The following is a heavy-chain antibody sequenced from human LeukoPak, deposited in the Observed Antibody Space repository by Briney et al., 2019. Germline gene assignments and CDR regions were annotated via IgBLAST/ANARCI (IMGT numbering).Heavy chain of an antibody. D-gene: IGHD6-19*01. CDR3: AKPLRIAVAAAHFDY. CDR2: ISYDGSNK. CDR1: GFTFSSYS. Sequence: GGSLRLSCAASGFTFSSYSMNWVRQAPGKGLEWVAVISYDGSNKYYADSVKGRFTISRDNSKNTLYLQMNSLRAEDTAVYYCAKPLRIAVAAAHFDYWGQGTLVTVSS. V-gene: IGHV3-30*18. J-gene: IGHJ4*02.